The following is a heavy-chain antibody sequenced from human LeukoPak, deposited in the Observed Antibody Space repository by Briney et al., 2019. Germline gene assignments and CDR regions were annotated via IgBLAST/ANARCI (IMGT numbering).Heavy chain of an antibody. J-gene: IGHJ3*01. CDR1: IGSINGYY. D-gene: IGHD3-10*01. CDR2: IFHIGST. CDR3: ARAFSGIDV. V-gene: IGHV4-59*12. Sequence: SETLSLTCSVSIGSINGYYWAWTRQPPGKGLEWIGDIFHIGSTRYRPSLKSRVTISVDTSKNQFSLRLTSVTVADTAVYYCARAFSGIDVWGPGTMVIVSS.